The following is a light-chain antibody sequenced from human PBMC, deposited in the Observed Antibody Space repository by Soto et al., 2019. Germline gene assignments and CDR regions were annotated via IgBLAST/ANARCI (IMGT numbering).Light chain of an antibody. V-gene: IGKV3-15*01. CDR3: QQYRNWPPEYT. CDR1: QSVGSN. J-gene: IGKJ2*01. CDR2: GET. Sequence: EIVMTQSPATLSVSPGERAALSCRASQSVGSNLAWYQQRPGQAPRLLIHGETTRATGIPARFSGSGSGTEFTLTISSLQSEDFAFYYCQQYRNWPPEYTFGQGTKLEIK.